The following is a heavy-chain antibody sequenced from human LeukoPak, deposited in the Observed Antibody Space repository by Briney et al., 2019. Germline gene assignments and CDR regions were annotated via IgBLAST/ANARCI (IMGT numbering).Heavy chain of an antibody. J-gene: IGHJ4*02. CDR1: GGSISSGGYY. CDR3: ARGGHEDFDY. CDR2: IYHSGST. V-gene: IGHV4-61*08. Sequence: SETLSLTCTVSGGSISSGGYYWSWIRQPPGKGLEWIGYIYHSGSTYYNPSLKSRVTISVDTSKNQFSLKLSSVTAADTAVYYCARGGHEDFDYWGQGTLVTVSS.